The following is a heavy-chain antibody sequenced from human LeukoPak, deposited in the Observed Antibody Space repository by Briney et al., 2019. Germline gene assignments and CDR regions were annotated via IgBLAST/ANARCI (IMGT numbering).Heavy chain of an antibody. V-gene: IGHV4-39*01. CDR2: IYYSGRT. CDR1: GGSISSSSYY. D-gene: IGHD3-9*01. CDR3: AGPRYPGGNNWFDP. J-gene: IGHJ5*02. Sequence: SETLSLTCTVSGGSISSSSYYWGWIRQPPGKGLEWIGSIYYSGRTYYNPSLKSRVTISADTSKNQFSLKLSSVTAADTAVYYCAGPRYPGGNNWFDPWGQGTLVTVSS.